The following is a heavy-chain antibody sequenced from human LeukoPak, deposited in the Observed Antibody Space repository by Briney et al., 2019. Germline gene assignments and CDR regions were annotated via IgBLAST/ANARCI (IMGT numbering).Heavy chain of an antibody. CDR2: MNPNSGNT. Sequence: ASVKVSCKASGYTFTNYDIHWVRQATGQGLEWMGWMNPNSGNTGYAQKFQGRVTMTRNTSISTAYMELSSLGSEDTAVYYCARAGGYCGRISCPYYFDYWGQGSLVAVSS. CDR1: GYTFTNYD. J-gene: IGHJ4*02. D-gene: IGHD2-15*01. V-gene: IGHV1-8*02. CDR3: ARAGGYCGRISCPYYFDY.